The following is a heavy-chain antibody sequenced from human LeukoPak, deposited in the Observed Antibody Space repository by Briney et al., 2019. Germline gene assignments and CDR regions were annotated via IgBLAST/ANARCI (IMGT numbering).Heavy chain of an antibody. D-gene: IGHD4-17*01. CDR3: ARLDYGDYGGFDY. CDR2: IDYSGNT. CDR1: GGSISSSSYY. J-gene: IGHJ4*02. Sequence: SETLSLTCTVSGGSISSSSYYWGWIRQPPGKGLEWIGTIDYSGNTYYNPSLKSRVIISIDTSKNQFSLKVSSVTAADTAVYCCARLDYGDYGGFDYWGQGTPVTVSS. V-gene: IGHV4-39*01.